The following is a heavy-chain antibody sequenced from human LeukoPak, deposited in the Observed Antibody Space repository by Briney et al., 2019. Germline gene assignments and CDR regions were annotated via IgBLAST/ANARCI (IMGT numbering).Heavy chain of an antibody. V-gene: IGHV3-30*18. CDR3: AKEGRYGEYFDY. J-gene: IGHJ4*02. Sequence: GGSLRLSCAASGFTFSSYGMHWVRQAPGKGLEWVAVISYDGSNKYYADSVKGRFTISRDNSKNTLYLQMNSLRAEDTAVYYCAKEGRYGEYFDYWGQGTLVTVSS. CDR1: GFTFSSYG. CDR2: ISYDGSNK. D-gene: IGHD4-17*01.